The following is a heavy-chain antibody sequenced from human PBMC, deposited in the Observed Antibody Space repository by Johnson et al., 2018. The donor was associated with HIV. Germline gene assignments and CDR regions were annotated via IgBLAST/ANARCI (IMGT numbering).Heavy chain of an antibody. CDR2: IKQDGSEK. J-gene: IGHJ3*02. CDR1: GFTFSSYA. Sequence: VQLVESGGGVVQPGTSLRLSCAASGFTFSSYAMSWVRQAPGKGLEWVANIKQDGSEKYYVDSVKGRFTISRDNAKNSLYLQMNSLRAADTAVYYCAREAYAAGAFDICGQGTMVTVSS. D-gene: IGHD3-16*01. CDR3: AREAYAAGAFDI. V-gene: IGHV3-7*01.